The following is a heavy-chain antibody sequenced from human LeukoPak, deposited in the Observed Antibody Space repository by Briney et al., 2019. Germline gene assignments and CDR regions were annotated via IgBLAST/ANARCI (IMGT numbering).Heavy chain of an antibody. Sequence: PSETLSLTCTVSGGSISSYYWSWIRQPPGKGLEWIGYIYYSGSTNYNPSLKSRVTISVDTSKNQFSLKLSSVTAADTAVYYCARGRSGYSYGYGAFDIWGQGTMVTVSS. CDR2: IYYSGST. V-gene: IGHV4-59*01. D-gene: IGHD5-18*01. CDR3: ARGRSGYSYGYGAFDI. J-gene: IGHJ3*02. CDR1: GGSISSYY.